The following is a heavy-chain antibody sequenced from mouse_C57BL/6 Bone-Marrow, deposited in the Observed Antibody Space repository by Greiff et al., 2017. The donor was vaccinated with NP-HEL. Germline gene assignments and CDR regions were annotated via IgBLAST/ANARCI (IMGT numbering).Heavy chain of an antibody. CDR3: ARPYDYDGGYYFDY. CDR2: IDPSDSET. D-gene: IGHD2-4*01. Sequence: QVQLQQSGAELVRPGSSVKLSCKASGYTFTSYWMPWVKQRPIQGLEWIGNIDPSDSETHYNQKFKDKATLTVDKSSSTAYMQLSSLTSEDSAVYYCARPYDYDGGYYFDYWGQGTTLTVSS. J-gene: IGHJ2*01. V-gene: IGHV1-52*01. CDR1: GYTFTSYW.